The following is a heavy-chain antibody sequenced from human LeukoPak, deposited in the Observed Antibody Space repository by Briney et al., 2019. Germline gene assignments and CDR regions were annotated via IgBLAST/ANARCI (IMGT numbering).Heavy chain of an antibody. D-gene: IGHD3-3*01. CDR1: GGSLSSYY. Sequence: SETLSLTCTVSGGSLSSYYWSWIRQPAGDGLGWVGYIYYIGRTNYHPSPKSRDTISVITSKNQFSLKLGAVPAADPGVYYRARGERLSTHPRMHVWGQGTTLTVSS. CDR2: IYYIGRT. J-gene: IGHJ6*02. CDR3: ARGERLSTHPRMHV. V-gene: IGHV4-59*01.